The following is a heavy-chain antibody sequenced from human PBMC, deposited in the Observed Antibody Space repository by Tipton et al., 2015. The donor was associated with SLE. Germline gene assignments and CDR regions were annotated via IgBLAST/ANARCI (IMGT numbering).Heavy chain of an antibody. CDR3: ARGYYESNGYYSFDY. CDR2: IFHTGSA. CDR1: GASITTEGYS. D-gene: IGHD3-22*01. Sequence: TLSLTCVVSGASITTEGYSWSWLRQPPGKGLEWIGYIFHTGSAYYNPSLRSRLTISLDRSNNQFSLKLSSMTAADTAVYHCARGYYESNGYYSFDYWGLGALVTAPS. V-gene: IGHV4-30-2*01. J-gene: IGHJ4*02.